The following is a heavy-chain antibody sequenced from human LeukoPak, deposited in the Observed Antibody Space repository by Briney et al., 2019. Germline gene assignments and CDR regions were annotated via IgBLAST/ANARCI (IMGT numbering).Heavy chain of an antibody. D-gene: IGHD1-26*01. CDR3: ARDVGSPRDAFDI. V-gene: IGHV1-18*01. CDR1: GYTFTSYD. Sequence: ASVKVSCKASGYTFTSYDISWMRQAPGQGLEWMGWISAYNGNTNYAQKLQGRVTMTTDTCTSPAYMELRSLRSDDTAVYYCARDVGSPRDAFDIWGQGTMVTVSS. CDR2: ISAYNGNT. J-gene: IGHJ3*02.